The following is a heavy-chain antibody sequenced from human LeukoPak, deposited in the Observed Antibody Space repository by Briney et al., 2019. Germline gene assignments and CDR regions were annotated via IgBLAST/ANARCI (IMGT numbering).Heavy chain of an antibody. CDR2: IYHSGST. J-gene: IGHJ4*02. V-gene: IGHV4-30-2*01. CDR3: ARDSCGGDCYSV. D-gene: IGHD2-21*02. Sequence: SETLSLTCAVSGGSISSGGYSWSWIRQPPGKGLEWIGYIYHSGSTYYNPSLKSRVTISVDRSKNQFSLKLSSVTPEDTAVYYCARDSCGGDCYSVWGQGTLVTVSS. CDR1: GGSISSGGYS.